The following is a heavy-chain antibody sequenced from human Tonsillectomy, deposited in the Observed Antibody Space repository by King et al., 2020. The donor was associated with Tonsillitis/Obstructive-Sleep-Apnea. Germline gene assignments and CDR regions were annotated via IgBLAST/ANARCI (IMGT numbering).Heavy chain of an antibody. Sequence: TLKESGPTLVKPTQTLTLTCTFSGFSLSTSGVGVGWIRQPPGKALEWLALIYWDDNKRYSPSLKSRPTIAKDTPKNKVVLTMTNMDPVDTATYYCAHRRVVVQGLIHFDYWGQGTLVTVSS. J-gene: IGHJ4*02. V-gene: IGHV2-5*02. CDR2: IYWDDNK. D-gene: IGHD3-10*01. CDR1: GFSLSTSGVG. CDR3: AHRRVVVQGLIHFDY.